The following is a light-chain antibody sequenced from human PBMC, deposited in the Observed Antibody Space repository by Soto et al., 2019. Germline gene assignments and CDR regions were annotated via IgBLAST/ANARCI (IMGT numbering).Light chain of an antibody. J-gene: IGLJ3*02. CDR1: SSSIGAGYD. CDR3: QSYDSSLSSSGV. Sequence: QSVVTQPPSVSGSPGQRVTLSCSGSSSSIGAGYDVHWYQQLPGTAPKLLISANNIRPSGVPDRFSGSKSGTSASLAITGLQAEDEADYYCQSYDSSLSSSGVFGGGTKLTVL. V-gene: IGLV1-40*02. CDR2: ANN.